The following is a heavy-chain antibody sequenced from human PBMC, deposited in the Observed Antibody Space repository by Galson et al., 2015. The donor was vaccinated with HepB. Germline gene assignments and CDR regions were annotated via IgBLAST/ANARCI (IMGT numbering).Heavy chain of an antibody. Sequence: QSGAEVKKPGESLKISCKGSGYGFPSYWIAWVRQMPGKGLEWMGIIYPTDSDTRYSPSFQGQVTISVDKSMTTAYLQWSSLKASDTAMHYCARRFYYDSSGWFDPWGQGTLVTVSS. V-gene: IGHV5-51*01. CDR2: IYPTDSDT. CDR3: ARRFYYDSSGWFDP. CDR1: GYGFPSYW. J-gene: IGHJ5*02. D-gene: IGHD3-22*01.